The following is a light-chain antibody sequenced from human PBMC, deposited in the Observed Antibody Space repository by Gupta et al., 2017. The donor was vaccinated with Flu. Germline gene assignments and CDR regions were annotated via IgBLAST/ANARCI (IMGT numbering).Light chain of an antibody. CDR1: SSNIGKNS. CDR3: AEWDGSLSAVV. Sequence: KVTIHCSGTSSNIGKNSMFWYQQVPGTAPKFLMYENNKRPAGVPDRFSGSKSGTSATLGISGLRAEDEAGYYCAEWDGSLSAVVFGGGTKLTVL. CDR2: ENN. V-gene: IGLV1-47*01. J-gene: IGLJ2*01.